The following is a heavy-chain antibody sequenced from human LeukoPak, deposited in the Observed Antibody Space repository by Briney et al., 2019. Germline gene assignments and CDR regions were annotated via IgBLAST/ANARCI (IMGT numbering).Heavy chain of an antibody. D-gene: IGHD2-15*01. V-gene: IGHV1-46*01. CDR2: INPSVGST. CDR1: GYTFTSYD. Sequence: ASVKVSCKASGYTFTSYDINWVRQATGQGLEWMGIINPSVGSTRYTQKFQGRVSMTRDMSTSTVYMELSSLRSEGTAAYYCVRSDHFEVAATRDWYFDLWGRGTLVTVS. J-gene: IGHJ2*01. CDR3: VRSDHFEVAATRDWYFDL.